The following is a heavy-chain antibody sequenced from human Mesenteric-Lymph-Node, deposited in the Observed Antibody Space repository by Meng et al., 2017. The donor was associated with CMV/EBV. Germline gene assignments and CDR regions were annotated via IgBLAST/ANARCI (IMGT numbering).Heavy chain of an antibody. Sequence: SGFSFSIYALSWVRQAPGKGLEWVSAISDGGGATYYADSVKGRFTISRDNSKNAVYLQMNSLRAEDTALYYCATQYGSGNYYKADFDYWGQGTLVTVSS. CDR2: ISDGGGAT. V-gene: IGHV3-23*01. CDR3: ATQYGSGNYYKADFDY. D-gene: IGHD3-10*01. CDR1: GFSFSIYA. J-gene: IGHJ4*02.